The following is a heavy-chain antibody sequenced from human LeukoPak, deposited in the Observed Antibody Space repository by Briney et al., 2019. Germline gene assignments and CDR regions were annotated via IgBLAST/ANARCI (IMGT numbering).Heavy chain of an antibody. D-gene: IGHD5-12*01. CDR3: AREGIPGRVTTILPD. CDR1: GGSFSAYY. J-gene: IGHJ4*02. CDR2: INHSGST. Sequence: PSETLSLTCAVYGGSFSAYYWSWVRQPPGKGLEWIGEINHSGSTNYNPSLKSRVTMSVDTSKNQFSLKLSSVTAADTAVYYCAREGIPGRVTTILPDWGQGTLVTVSS. V-gene: IGHV4-34*01.